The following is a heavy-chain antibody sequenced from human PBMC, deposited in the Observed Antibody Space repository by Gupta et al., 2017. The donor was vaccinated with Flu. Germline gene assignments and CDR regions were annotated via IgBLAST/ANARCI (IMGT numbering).Heavy chain of an antibody. V-gene: IGHV4-59*01. D-gene: IGHD3-10*01. J-gene: IGHJ5*01. CDR1: GASMSVYY. Sequence: QVQLRESGPGLVKPSETLSLKCIVSGASMSVYYWSWIRQTPGKGLEWIGYVHDRGNINYNPALRSRVTLSVDTSKSHFSLNLNSVNAADTAVYYCAREARYVGSGAYYRAGCFDSWGHGTLVIVSS. CDR2: VHDRGNI. CDR3: AREARYVGSGAYYRAGCFDS.